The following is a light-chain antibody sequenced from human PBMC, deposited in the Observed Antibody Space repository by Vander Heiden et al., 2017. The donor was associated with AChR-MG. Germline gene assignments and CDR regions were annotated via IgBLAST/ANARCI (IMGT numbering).Light chain of an antibody. CDR3: SSYTSSSTLV. CDR1: SSDVGGYNY. V-gene: IGLV2-14*03. CDR2: DVS. Sequence: QSALTQPASVSGSPGQSITISCTGTSSDVGGYNYVSWYQQHPDKAPKLMIYDVSNRPSGVSNRFSGSKSGNTASLTISGLQAEDEADYYCSSYTSSSTLVFGGGTKLTGL. J-gene: IGLJ2*01.